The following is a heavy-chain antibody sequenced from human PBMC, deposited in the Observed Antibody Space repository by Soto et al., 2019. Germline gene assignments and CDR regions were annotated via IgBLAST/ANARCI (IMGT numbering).Heavy chain of an antibody. J-gene: IGHJ4*02. V-gene: IGHV3-9*01. CDR1: GFTFNDYT. CDR3: AKDRPRQYSSAWTFDY. D-gene: IGHD6-19*01. Sequence: EVQLVESGGDLVQPGRSLRLSCAASGFTFNDYTMHWVRQGPGKGLEWVSGISWKTGSIGYADSVKGRFTISRDNAKNALYLQMNSLTAEDTALYSCAKDRPRQYSSAWTFDYWGQVTLVTVSS. CDR2: ISWKTGSI.